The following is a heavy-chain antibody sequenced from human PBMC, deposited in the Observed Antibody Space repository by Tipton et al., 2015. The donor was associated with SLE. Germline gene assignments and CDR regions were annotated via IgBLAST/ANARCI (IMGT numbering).Heavy chain of an antibody. J-gene: IGHJ4*02. CDR2: IFYSGST. CDR1: GGSISNYY. D-gene: IGHD1-7*01. V-gene: IGHV4-59*01. Sequence: TLSLTCTVSGGSISNYYWSWIRQPPGKGLEWIGCIFYSGSTNYNPSLKSRVTISVDTSKNQFSMKLSSVTAADTAVYYCATFGEYNWNSLDYWGQGTLVTVSS. CDR3: ATFGEYNWNSLDY.